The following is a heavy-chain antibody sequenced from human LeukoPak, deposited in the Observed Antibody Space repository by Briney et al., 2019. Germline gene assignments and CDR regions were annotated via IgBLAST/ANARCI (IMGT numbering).Heavy chain of an antibody. CDR1: GFTFGGYG. D-gene: IGHD1-14*01. CDR2: IAYDGSRA. V-gene: IGHV3-33*01. J-gene: IGHJ4*02. CDR3: TRYNNDHFDY. Sequence: GRSLRLSCAGSGFTFGGYGMHGFRQTPGKGLEWVAVIAYDGSRASYADSVKGRFTISRDNSKNTMSVQMDDLRAEDTAVYYCTRYNNDHFDYWGQGTLVTVSS.